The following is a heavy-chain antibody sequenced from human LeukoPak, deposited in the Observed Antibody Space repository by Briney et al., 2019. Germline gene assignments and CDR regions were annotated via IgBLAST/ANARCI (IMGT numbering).Heavy chain of an antibody. V-gene: IGHV4-30-2*01. CDR2: IYHSGST. CDR3: ARLFTVTSYWYFDL. J-gene: IGHJ2*01. Sequence: PSQTLSLTCTVSGGSISSGGYYWRWIRQPPGKGLEWLGYIYHSGSTYYNPSLKSRVTISVDTSKTQFSLKLSSVTAADTAMYYCARLFTVTSYWYFDLWGRGTLVTVSS. CDR1: GGSISSGGYY. D-gene: IGHD4-17*01.